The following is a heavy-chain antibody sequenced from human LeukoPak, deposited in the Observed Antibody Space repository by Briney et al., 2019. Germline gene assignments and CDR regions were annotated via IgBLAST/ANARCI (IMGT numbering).Heavy chain of an antibody. CDR2: ISYDGSNK. CDR3: ANARSGALDY. J-gene: IGHJ4*02. Sequence: GGSLRLSCAASGFTFSSYAMHWVRQAPGKGLEWVAVISYDGSNKYYADSVKGRFTISRDNSKNTLYLQMNSLRAEDTAVYYCANARSGALDYWGQGTLVTVSS. V-gene: IGHV3-30*04. CDR1: GFTFSSYA. D-gene: IGHD3-10*01.